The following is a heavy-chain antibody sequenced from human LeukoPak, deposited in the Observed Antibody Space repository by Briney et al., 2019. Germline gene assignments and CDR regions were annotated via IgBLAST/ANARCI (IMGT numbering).Heavy chain of an antibody. Sequence: SETLSLTCTVSGGSISSYYWSWIWQPPGKGLEWIGYIYYSGSTNYNPSLKSRVTISVDTSKNQFSLKLSSVTAADTAVYYCARQSIAARFNYYYGMDVWGQGTTVTVSS. CDR1: GGSISSYY. V-gene: IGHV4-59*01. CDR3: ARQSIAARFNYYYGMDV. D-gene: IGHD6-6*01. J-gene: IGHJ6*02. CDR2: IYYSGST.